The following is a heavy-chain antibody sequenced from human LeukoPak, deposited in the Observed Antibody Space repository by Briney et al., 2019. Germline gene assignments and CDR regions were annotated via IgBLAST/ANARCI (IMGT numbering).Heavy chain of an antibody. V-gene: IGHV3-48*04. J-gene: IGHJ6*04. CDR1: GFNFSSYG. CDR2: ISSSGSTI. CDR3: AELGITMIGGV. D-gene: IGHD3-10*02. Sequence: GGSLRLSCAASGFNFSSYGMTWVRQAPGKGLEWVSYISSSGSTIYYADSVKGRFTISRDNAKNSLYLQMNSLRAEDTAVYYCAELGITMIGGVWGKGTTVTISS.